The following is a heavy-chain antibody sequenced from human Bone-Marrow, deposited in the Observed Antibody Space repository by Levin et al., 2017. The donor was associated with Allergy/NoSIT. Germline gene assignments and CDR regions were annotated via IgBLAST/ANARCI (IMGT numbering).Heavy chain of an antibody. D-gene: IGHD2-8*02. Sequence: AGGSLRLSYAASDFTVRTNYVSWVRQAPGKGLEWVSSISSSGSDMYYVDSVRGRFTISRDNAKNSLTLQMNSLRAEDTAVYYCARGIIGDVRVAHKEAFDIWGQGTMVSVSS. V-gene: IGHV3-21*01. CDR1: DFTVRTNY. CDR3: ARGIIGDVRVAHKEAFDI. CDR2: ISSSGSDM. J-gene: IGHJ3*02.